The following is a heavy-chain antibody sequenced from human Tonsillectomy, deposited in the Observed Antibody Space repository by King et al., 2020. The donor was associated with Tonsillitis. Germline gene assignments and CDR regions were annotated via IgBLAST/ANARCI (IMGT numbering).Heavy chain of an antibody. CDR2: ISDNGGII. CDR3: TTSGDF. D-gene: IGHD3-10*01. J-gene: IGHJ4*02. CDR1: GFIFSDYA. V-gene: IGHV3-64D*06. Sequence: VQLVESGGGLVQPGGSLRLSCSASGFIFSDYAMHWVRQAPGKGLEYVSAISDNGGIIYYADSVKGRCAISRDNSKSTLYLQMSSLRTEDTALYYCTTSGDFWGQGILVTASS.